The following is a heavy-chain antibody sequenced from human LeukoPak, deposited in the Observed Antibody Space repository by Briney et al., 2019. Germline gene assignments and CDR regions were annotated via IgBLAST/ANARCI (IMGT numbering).Heavy chain of an antibody. CDR1: GYTFTSYY. CDR3: ARRLYYYDSSGYVSFDY. CDR2: INPSGGST. J-gene: IGHJ4*02. Sequence: WASVKVSCKASGYTFTSYYMHWVRQAPGQWLEWMGIINPSGGSTSYAQKFQGRVTMTRDTSTSTVYMELSSLRSEDTAMYYCARRLYYYDSSGYVSFDYWGQGTLVTVSS. D-gene: IGHD3-22*01. V-gene: IGHV1-46*01.